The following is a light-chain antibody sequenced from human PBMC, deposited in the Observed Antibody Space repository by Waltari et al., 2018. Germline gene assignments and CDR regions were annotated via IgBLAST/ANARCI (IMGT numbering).Light chain of an antibody. J-gene: IGKJ1*01. CDR2: WAS. Sequence: DIVMTQSPDSLAVSLGERVTINCKSSQSLLYNSNDKNYLAWYKQKPGQPPKLLVYWASTRQSGVPDRVSGSGSATDFTLTISSLQAEDVAVYYCQQYYSRRTFGQGTRVEIK. CDR3: QQYYSRRT. CDR1: QSLLYNSNDKNY. V-gene: IGKV4-1*01.